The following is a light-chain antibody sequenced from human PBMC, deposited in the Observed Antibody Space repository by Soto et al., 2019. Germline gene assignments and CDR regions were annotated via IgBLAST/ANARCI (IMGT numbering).Light chain of an antibody. V-gene: IGKV3-20*01. Sequence: EIVLTQSPGTLSVSPGERATLSCRASQTISSNYLAWYQKKPGQAPSLLIYGTSSRATGISDRFSGSGSGTDFTLNISRLEPEDSAIYYCQQYVSWTFGQGTKVEIK. CDR2: GTS. J-gene: IGKJ1*01. CDR1: QTISSNY. CDR3: QQYVSWT.